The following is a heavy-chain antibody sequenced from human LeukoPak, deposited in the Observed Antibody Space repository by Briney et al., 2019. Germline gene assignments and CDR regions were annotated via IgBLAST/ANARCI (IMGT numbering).Heavy chain of an antibody. V-gene: IGHV4-59*08. CDR1: GGSISGYF. CDR3: ARHYYGAGSYQRYFDY. Sequence: SETLSLTCTVSGGSISGYFWSWIRQPPGKGLEWIAYIYYSGSTNYNPSLKSRVTISVDTSKNQFSLKLGSVTAADTAVHYCARHYYGAGSYQRYFDYWGPGTLVTVSS. J-gene: IGHJ4*02. D-gene: IGHD3-10*01. CDR2: IYYSGST.